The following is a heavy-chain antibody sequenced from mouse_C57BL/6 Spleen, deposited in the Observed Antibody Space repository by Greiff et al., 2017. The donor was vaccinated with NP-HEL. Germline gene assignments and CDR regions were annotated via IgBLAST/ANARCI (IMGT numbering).Heavy chain of an antibody. D-gene: IGHD2-5*01. CDR2: IYPGDGDT. V-gene: IGHV1-82*01. J-gene: IGHJ3*01. Sequence: VQLQQSGPELVKPGASVKISCKASGYAFSSSWMNWVKQRPGKGLEWIGRIYPGDGDTNYNGKFKGKATLTADKSSSTAYMQLRSLTSEDSAVYFCARGYSNYAWFAYWGQGTLVTVSA. CDR1: GYAFSSSW. CDR3: ARGYSNYAWFAY.